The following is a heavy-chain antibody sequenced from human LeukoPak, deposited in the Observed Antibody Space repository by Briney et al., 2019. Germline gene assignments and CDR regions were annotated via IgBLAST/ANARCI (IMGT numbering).Heavy chain of an antibody. CDR1: GDSFSSYH. V-gene: IGHV4-59*13. CDR2: ISSSGST. D-gene: IGHD3-16*01. CDR3: ARVGRGDHSWGSYYCDH. Sequence: SETLSLTCTVSGDSFSSYHWSWLRQPPGKGLEWIGYISSSGSTSYNPSLKSRVTMSVDTPKNQFSPKLRSVTAADTAVYYCARVGRGDHSWGSYYCDHWGQGTLVSVSS. J-gene: IGHJ4*02.